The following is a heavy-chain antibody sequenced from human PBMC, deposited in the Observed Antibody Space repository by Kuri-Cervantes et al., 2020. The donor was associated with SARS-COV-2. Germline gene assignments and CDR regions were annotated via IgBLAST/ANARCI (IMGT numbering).Heavy chain of an antibody. D-gene: IGHD3-16*01. CDR1: GYSISSGYY. V-gene: IGHV4-38-2*02. CDR2: IYHSGST. J-gene: IGHJ6*03. CDR3: ARDGHSYDYYYHYFYMDV. Sequence: SQTLSLTCAVSGYSISSGYYWGWIRQPPGKGLEWIGSIYHSGSTYYNPSLKSRVTISVDTSKNQFSLKLSSVIATDTAVYYCARDGHSYDYYYHYFYMDVWGKGTTVTVSS.